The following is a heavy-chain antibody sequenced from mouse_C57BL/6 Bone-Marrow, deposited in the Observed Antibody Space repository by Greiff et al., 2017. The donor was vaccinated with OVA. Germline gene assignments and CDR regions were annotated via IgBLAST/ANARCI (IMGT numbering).Heavy chain of an antibody. D-gene: IGHD1-1*01. J-gene: IGHJ2*01. V-gene: IGHV14-3*01. CDR1: GFNIKNTY. CDR3: AVITTVVADY. Sequence: VPLQQSVAELLRPGASVKLFCTASGFNIKNTYMPWVKQRPEQGLEWIGRIDPANGNTKYAPKFQGKATITADTSSNTAYLQLSSLTSEDTAIYYCAVITTVVADYWGQGTTLTVSS. CDR2: IDPANGNT.